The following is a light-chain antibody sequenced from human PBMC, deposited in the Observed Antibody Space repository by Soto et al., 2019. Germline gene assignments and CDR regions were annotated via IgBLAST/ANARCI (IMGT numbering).Light chain of an antibody. Sequence: QSVLTQPPSASGTPGQRVTISCSGSSSNIGSDYVYWFQQLPGTAPKLLIYKNYERPSGVPDRFSGSKSGTSASLAISGLRSEDEADYWCAAWDARLSTWVFGGGTKVTVL. CDR2: KNY. J-gene: IGLJ3*02. V-gene: IGLV1-47*01. CDR3: AAWDARLSTWV. CDR1: SSNIGSDY.